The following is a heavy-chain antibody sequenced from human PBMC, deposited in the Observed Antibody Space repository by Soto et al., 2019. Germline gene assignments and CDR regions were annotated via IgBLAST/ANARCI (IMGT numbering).Heavy chain of an antibody. CDR3: ARDGAVAGTGGYYYYGMDV. J-gene: IGHJ6*02. D-gene: IGHD6-19*01. Sequence: GVLRLSCAASGFTFSSYSMNWVRQAPGKGLEWVSSISSSSSYIYYADSVKGRFTISRDNAKNSLYLQMNSLRAEDTAVYYCARDGAVAGTGGYYYYGMDVWGQGTTVTVSS. CDR1: GFTFSSYS. V-gene: IGHV3-21*01. CDR2: ISSSSSYI.